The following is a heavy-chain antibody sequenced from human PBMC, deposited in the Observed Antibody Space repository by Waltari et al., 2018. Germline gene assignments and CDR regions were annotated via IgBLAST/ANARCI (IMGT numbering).Heavy chain of an antibody. Sequence: QVQLVQAGAEGKTPWTAVKVSCKASGGTGSSYASSWERQAPGQGLEWMGGIIPIFGTANYAQKFQGRVTITADKSTSTAYMELSSLRSEDTAVYYCARTPERWLPLGYYFDYWGQGTLVTVSS. J-gene: IGHJ4*02. CDR1: GGTGSSYA. V-gene: IGHV1-69*14. CDR2: IIPIFGTA. D-gene: IGHD5-12*01. CDR3: ARTPERWLPLGYYFDY.